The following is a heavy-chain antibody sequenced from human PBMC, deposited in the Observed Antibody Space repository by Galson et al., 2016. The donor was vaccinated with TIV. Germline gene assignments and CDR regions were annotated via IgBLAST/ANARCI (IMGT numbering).Heavy chain of an antibody. V-gene: IGHV1-2*02. J-gene: IGHJ4*02. CDR3: AKGGSGSYSGIDH. CDR1: GYIFSDYH. CDR2: INPSTGGT. Sequence: SVKVSCKASGYIFSDYHMHWVRQAPGQGLEWMGWINPSTGGTTYAQKFQGRVNMTRDTSFSIAYMELSSLRFDDTALYYCAKGGSGSYSGIDHWGQGTLVTVSP. D-gene: IGHD1-26*01.